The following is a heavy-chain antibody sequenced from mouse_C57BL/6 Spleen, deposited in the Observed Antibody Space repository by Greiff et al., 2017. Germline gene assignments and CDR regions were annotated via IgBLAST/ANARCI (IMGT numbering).Heavy chain of an antibody. D-gene: IGHD3-2*02. J-gene: IGHJ1*03. CDR3: ARHFVRWYFDV. Sequence: EVKVVESGGGLVKPGGSLKLSCAASGFTFSSYTMSWVRQTPEKRLEWVATISGGGGNTYYPDSVKGRFTISRDNAKNTLYLQMSSLRSEDTALYYCARHFVRWYFDVWGTGTTVTVSS. V-gene: IGHV5-9*01. CDR1: GFTFSSYT. CDR2: ISGGGGNT.